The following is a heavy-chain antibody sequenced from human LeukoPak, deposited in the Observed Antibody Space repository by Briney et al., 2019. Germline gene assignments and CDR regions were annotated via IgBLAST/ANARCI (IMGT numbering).Heavy chain of an antibody. CDR1: GFSLSSYW. V-gene: IGHV3-74*01. J-gene: IGHJ4*02. CDR3: TRVASGYYGNFDY. D-gene: IGHD3-22*01. CDR2: IKSDGTTI. Sequence: QPGGSLRLSCAASGFSLSSYWMHWVRHAPGKGLVWVSRIKSDGTTITYADSVKGRFTISRDNAKNMLYLQMNSLRAEDTAVYYCTRVASGYYGNFDYWGQGTPVTVSS.